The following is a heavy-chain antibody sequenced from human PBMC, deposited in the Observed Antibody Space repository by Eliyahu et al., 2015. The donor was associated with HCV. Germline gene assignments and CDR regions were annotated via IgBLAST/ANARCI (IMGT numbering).Heavy chain of an antibody. CDR1: GXSIXPYS. D-gene: IGHD6-19*01. CDR3: ASGGGGIAVAGTGGWFDP. CDR2: IHYSGST. J-gene: IGHJ5*02. Sequence: QVQLQESGPGLVKPSETLSLTXTXSGXSIXPYSWSWIRQPPGKGLEWIGYIHYSGSTNYNPSLKSRVTXSVDTSKXQFSLHLTSVTAADTAVYYCASGGGGIAVAGTGGWFDPWGQGTLVTVSS. V-gene: IGHV4-59*01.